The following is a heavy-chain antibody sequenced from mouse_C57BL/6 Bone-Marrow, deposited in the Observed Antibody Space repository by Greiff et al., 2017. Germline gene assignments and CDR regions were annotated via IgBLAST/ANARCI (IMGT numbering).Heavy chain of an antibody. CDR3: TLDYDYGYAMDD. Sequence: VQLKESGAELVRPGASVKLSCTASGFNIKDDYMHWVKQRPEQGLEWIGWIDPENGDTEYASKFPGQATITADTSSNTAYLQLSSLTTEDTAVDYCTLDYDYGYAMDDWGQGTSVTVSS. CDR1: GFNIKDDY. J-gene: IGHJ4*01. D-gene: IGHD2-4*01. V-gene: IGHV14-4*01. CDR2: IDPENGDT.